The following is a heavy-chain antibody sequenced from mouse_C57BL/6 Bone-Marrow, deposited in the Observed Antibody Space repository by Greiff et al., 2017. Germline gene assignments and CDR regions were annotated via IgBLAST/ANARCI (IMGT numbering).Heavy chain of an antibody. CDR1: GYAFSSSW. V-gene: IGHV1-82*01. D-gene: IGHD1-2*01. Sequence: QVQLKESGPELVKPGASVKISCKASGYAFSSSWMNWVKQRPGKGLGWIGRIYPGDGDTNYNGKFKGKATLTADKSSSTAYMQLSSLTSEDSAVYCFARGDYYGHWDFDVWGRGTTVTVSS. J-gene: IGHJ1*03. CDR3: ARGDYYGHWDFDV. CDR2: IYPGDGDT.